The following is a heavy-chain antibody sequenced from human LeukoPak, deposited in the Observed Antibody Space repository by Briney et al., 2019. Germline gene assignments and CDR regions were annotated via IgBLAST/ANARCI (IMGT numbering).Heavy chain of an antibody. CDR2: IYPGDSDT. V-gene: IGHV5-51*01. D-gene: IGHD3-9*01. CDR3: ARRAHPRDNYFDY. J-gene: IGHJ4*02. Sequence: GEPLKISCKGSGYSFTTYWIAWVRQMPGKGLEWMGLIYPGDSDTIYSPSFQGQVTISADKSISTAYLQWSSLQASDTAMYFCARRAHPRDNYFDYWGQGALVTVSS. CDR1: GYSFTTYW.